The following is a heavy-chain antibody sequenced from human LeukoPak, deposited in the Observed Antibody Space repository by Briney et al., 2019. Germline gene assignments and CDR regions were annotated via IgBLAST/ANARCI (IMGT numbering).Heavy chain of an antibody. J-gene: IGHJ4*02. CDR3: ASFWSAATGTQWKY. D-gene: IGHD6-13*01. CDR2: INNDGSHT. Sequence: SGGSLRLSCAASGFTFDNYWMHWVRQAPGKGLVWVSCINNDGSHTFYADSVKGRFTISRDNAKNTLYLQMNSLRVEDTAMYYCASFWSAATGTQWKYWGQGTLVTVSS. CDR1: GFTFDNYW. V-gene: IGHV3-74*01.